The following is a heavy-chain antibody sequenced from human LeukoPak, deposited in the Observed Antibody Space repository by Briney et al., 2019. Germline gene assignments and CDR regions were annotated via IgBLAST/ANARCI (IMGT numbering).Heavy chain of an antibody. Sequence: GGSLRLSCEASGFTFSSYAMSWVRQAPGKGLEWVLTISGGGGATYYADSVKGRFTISKDSSKTILYLQMNSLRAEDAAVYFCAKGSAAGRPYYFDYWGQGTLVTVSS. CDR1: GFTFSSYA. D-gene: IGHD6-25*01. CDR3: AKGSAAGRPYYFDY. V-gene: IGHV3-23*01. CDR2: ISGGGGAT. J-gene: IGHJ4*02.